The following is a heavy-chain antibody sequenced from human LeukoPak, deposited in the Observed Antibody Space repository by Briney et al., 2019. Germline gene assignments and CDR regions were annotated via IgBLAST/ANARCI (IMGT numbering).Heavy chain of an antibody. D-gene: IGHD1-26*01. Sequence: PGGSLRLSCAASGFTFDDYAMHWVRQAPGKGLEWVSGISWNSGSIGYADSVKGRFTISRDNAKNSLYLQMNSLRAEDMALYYCAKDSSGSYYGPGRFFDYWGQGTLVTVSS. CDR2: ISWNSGSI. CDR1: GFTFDDYA. CDR3: AKDSSGSYYGPGRFFDY. V-gene: IGHV3-9*03. J-gene: IGHJ4*02.